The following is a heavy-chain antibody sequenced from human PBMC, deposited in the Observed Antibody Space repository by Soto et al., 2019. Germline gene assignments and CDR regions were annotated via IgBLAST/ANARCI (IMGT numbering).Heavy chain of an antibody. V-gene: IGHV1-3*01. CDR3: ARPPIGRVAAAGWWFDP. CDR2: INAGNGNT. Sequence: QVQLVQSGAEVKKPGASVKVSCKASGYTFTSYAMHWVRQAPGERLEWMGWINAGNGNTKYSQKFQGRVTITRDTSASTAYMELSSLRSEDTAVYYCARPPIGRVAAAGWWFDPWGQGTLVTVSS. J-gene: IGHJ5*02. D-gene: IGHD6-13*01. CDR1: GYTFTSYA.